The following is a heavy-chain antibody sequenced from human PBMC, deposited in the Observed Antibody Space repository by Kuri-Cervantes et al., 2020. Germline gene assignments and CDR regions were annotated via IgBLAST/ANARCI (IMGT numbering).Heavy chain of an antibody. CDR2: IYHSGST. J-gene: IGHJ3*02. D-gene: IGHD3-10*01. V-gene: IGHV4-34*01. CDR1: GGSFSGYY. Sequence: SQTLPLTCAVYGGSFSGYYWSWIRQPPGRGLEWIGYIYHSGSTYYNPSLKSRVTISVDRSKNQFSLKLSSVTAADTAVYYCAREDTYYGSGSDIWGQGTMVTVSS. CDR3: AREDTYYGSGSDI.